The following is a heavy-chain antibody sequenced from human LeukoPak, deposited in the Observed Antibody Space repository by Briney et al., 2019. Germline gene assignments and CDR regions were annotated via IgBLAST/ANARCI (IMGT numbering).Heavy chain of an antibody. Sequence: ASVKVSCKASGYTFTSYYMHWVRQASGQGLEWMGIINPSGGSTSYAQKFQGRVTMTRNTSISTAYMELSSLRSEDTAVYYCARVTTKRRHTFDYWGQGTLVTVSS. V-gene: IGHV1-46*01. J-gene: IGHJ4*02. CDR1: GYTFTSYY. CDR2: INPSGGST. CDR3: ARVTTKRRHTFDY. D-gene: IGHD4-11*01.